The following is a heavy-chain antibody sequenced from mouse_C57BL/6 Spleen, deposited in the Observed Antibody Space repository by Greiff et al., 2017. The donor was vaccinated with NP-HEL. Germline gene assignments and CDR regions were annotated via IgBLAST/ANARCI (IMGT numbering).Heavy chain of an antibody. CDR1: GYTFTDYN. V-gene: IGHV1-18*01. D-gene: IGHD1-1*01. CDR2: INPNNGGT. Sequence: VQLQQSGPELVKPGASVKIPCKASGYTFTDYNMDWVKQSHGKSLEWIGDINPNNGGTIYNQKFKGKATLTVDKSSSTAYMELRSLTSEDTAVYYCARWAFITTVGDWYFDVWGTGTTVTVSS. J-gene: IGHJ1*03. CDR3: ARWAFITTVGDWYFDV.